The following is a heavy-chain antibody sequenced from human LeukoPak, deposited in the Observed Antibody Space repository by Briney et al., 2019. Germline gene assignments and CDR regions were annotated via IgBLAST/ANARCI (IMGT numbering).Heavy chain of an antibody. J-gene: IGHJ6*02. CDR3: ARGATILHYYYGMDV. V-gene: IGHV1-8*03. CDR2: MNPNSGNT. Sequence: ASVKVSCKASGYTFTSYDINWVRQATGQGLEWMGWMNPNSGNTGYAQKFQGRVTITADKSTSTAYMELSSLRSEDTAVYYCARGATILHYYYGMDVWGQGTTVTVSS. D-gene: IGHD5-12*01. CDR1: GYTFTSYD.